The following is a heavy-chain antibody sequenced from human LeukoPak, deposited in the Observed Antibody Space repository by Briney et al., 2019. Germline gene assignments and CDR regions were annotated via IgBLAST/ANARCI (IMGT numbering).Heavy chain of an antibody. CDR2: IIPILGIA. Sequence: SVKVSCKASGGTFSSYAISWVRQAPGQGLEWMGRIIPILGIANYAQKFQGRVTITADKSTSTAYMELSSLRSEDTAVYYCARDEGPDSSGYSHDYWGQGTLVTVSS. V-gene: IGHV1-69*04. D-gene: IGHD3-22*01. J-gene: IGHJ4*02. CDR3: ARDEGPDSSGYSHDY. CDR1: GGTFSSYA.